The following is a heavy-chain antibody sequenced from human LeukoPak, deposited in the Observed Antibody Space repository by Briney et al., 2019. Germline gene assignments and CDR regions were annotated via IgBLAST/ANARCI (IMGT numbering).Heavy chain of an antibody. Sequence: GGSLRLPCAASGFTFSSYFMNWVRQAPGKGLEWVSYISSSSSYTNYADSVKGRFTISRDNAKNSLYPQMNSLRAEDTAVYYCARDLKVEQWLAYDYWGQGTLVTVSS. CDR2: ISSSSSYT. J-gene: IGHJ4*02. D-gene: IGHD6-19*01. CDR3: ARDLKVEQWLAYDY. CDR1: GFTFSSYF. V-gene: IGHV3-21*05.